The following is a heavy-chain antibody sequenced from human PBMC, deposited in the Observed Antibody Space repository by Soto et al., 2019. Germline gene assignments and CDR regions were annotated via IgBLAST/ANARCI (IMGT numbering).Heavy chain of an antibody. Sequence: LRLSCAASGFTFSSYGMHWVRQAPGKGLEWVAVIWYDGSNKYYADSVKGRFTISRDNSKNTLYLQMNSLRAEDTAVYYCARDQGAALHYYYGMDVWGQGTTVTVSS. CDR3: ARDQGAALHYYYGMDV. CDR1: GFTFSSYG. V-gene: IGHV3-33*01. J-gene: IGHJ6*02. CDR2: IWYDGSNK. D-gene: IGHD6-6*01.